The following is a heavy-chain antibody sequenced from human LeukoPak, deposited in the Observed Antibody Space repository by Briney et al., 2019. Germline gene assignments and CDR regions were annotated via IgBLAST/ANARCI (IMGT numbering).Heavy chain of an antibody. CDR2: VSGSGGST. D-gene: IGHD4-11*01. CDR1: GFTFSSYA. J-gene: IGHJ5*02. V-gene: IGHV3-23*01. Sequence: GGSLRLSCAAPGFTFSSYAMSWVRQAPGKGLEWVSAVSGSGGSTYYADSVKGRFTISRDNSKNTLYLQMNSLRAEDTAVYYCATQPVTWDYAKRFDPWGQGTLVTVSS. CDR3: ATQPVTWDYAKRFDP.